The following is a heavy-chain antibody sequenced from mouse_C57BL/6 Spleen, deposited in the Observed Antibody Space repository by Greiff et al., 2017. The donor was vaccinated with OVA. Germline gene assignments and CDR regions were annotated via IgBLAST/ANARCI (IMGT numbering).Heavy chain of an antibody. D-gene: IGHD1-1*01. Sequence: QVQLQQPGPELVKPGASVKLSCKASGYTFTNYWMHWVKQRPGQGLEWIGNINPSNGGTNYNEKLKSKATLTVDKSSSTAYMQLSSLTSEDSAVYYCARWGSTVVAKDYWGQGTTLTVSS. CDR3: ARWGSTVVAKDY. V-gene: IGHV1-53*01. CDR1: GYTFTNYW. CDR2: INPSNGGT. J-gene: IGHJ2*01.